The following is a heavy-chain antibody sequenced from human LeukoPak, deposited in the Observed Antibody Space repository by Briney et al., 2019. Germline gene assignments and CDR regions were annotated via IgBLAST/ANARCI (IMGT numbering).Heavy chain of an antibody. D-gene: IGHD1-26*01. Sequence: GGSLRLSCAASGFTFSSYGMHWVRQAPGKGLEWVAVISYDGSNKYYADSVKGRFTISRDNSKNTLYLQMNSLRDEDTAVYYCARGYSGSYFSYYYMDVWGKGTTVTVSS. CDR3: ARGYSGSYFSYYYMDV. CDR2: ISYDGSNK. V-gene: IGHV3-30*03. J-gene: IGHJ6*03. CDR1: GFTFSSYG.